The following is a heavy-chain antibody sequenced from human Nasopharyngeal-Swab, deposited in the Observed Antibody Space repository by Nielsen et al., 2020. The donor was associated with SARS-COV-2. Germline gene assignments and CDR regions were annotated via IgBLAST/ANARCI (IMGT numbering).Heavy chain of an antibody. Sequence: GESLKISCAASGFTFSSYSMNWVRQAPGKGLEWVSSISSSSSYIFYADSVKSRFTISRDNAKKSLYLQMNSLRAEDTAVYYCARSPGSITMVRGVIMTGWFDPWGQGTLVTVSP. CDR3: ARSPGSITMVRGVIMTGWFDP. J-gene: IGHJ5*02. V-gene: IGHV3-21*01. CDR2: ISSSSSYI. D-gene: IGHD3-10*01. CDR1: GFTFSSYS.